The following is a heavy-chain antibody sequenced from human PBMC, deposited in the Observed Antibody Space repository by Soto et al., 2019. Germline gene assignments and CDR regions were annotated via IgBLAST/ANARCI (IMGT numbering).Heavy chain of an antibody. J-gene: IGHJ6*02. Sequence: ASVNVSCKSSGYTFTSCSIHWVRQAPGQRLEWMGWINAGNGNTKYSQKFQGRVTITRDTSASTAYMELSSLRSEDTAVYYCASTVDTAMVGPYYYYGMDVWGQGTTVTVSS. CDR1: GYTFTSCS. D-gene: IGHD5-18*01. CDR3: ASTVDTAMVGPYYYYGMDV. V-gene: IGHV1-3*01. CDR2: INAGNGNT.